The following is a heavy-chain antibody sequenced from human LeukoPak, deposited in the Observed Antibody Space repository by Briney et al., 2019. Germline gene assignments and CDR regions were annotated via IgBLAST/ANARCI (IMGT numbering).Heavy chain of an antibody. D-gene: IGHD3-9*01. CDR1: GYTFTSYG. CDR3: ARVSLRYFDWLLSDY. J-gene: IGHJ4*02. CDR2: ISVYNGNT. V-gene: IGHV1-18*01. Sequence: GASVKVSCKASGYTFTSYGISWVRQAPGQGLEWMGWISVYNGNTNYAQKLQGRVTMTTDTSTSTAYMELRSLRSDDTAVYYCARVSLRYFDWLLSDYWGQGTLVTVSS.